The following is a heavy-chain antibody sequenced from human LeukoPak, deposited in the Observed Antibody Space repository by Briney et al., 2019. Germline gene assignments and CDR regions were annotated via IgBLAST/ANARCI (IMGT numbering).Heavy chain of an antibody. CDR2: IKGDGSEK. J-gene: IGHJ5*02. Sequence: GGSLRLSCAASGFTFSSYWMSWVRLAPGKGLEWVSNIKGDGSEKWYADSVKGRFTISRDNAQNSVHLQMNSLRAEDTAVYHCARDEYRSRWLHPWGQGTLVTVTS. D-gene: IGHD5-24*01. CDR3: ARDEYRSRWLHP. V-gene: IGHV3-7*01. CDR1: GFTFSSYW.